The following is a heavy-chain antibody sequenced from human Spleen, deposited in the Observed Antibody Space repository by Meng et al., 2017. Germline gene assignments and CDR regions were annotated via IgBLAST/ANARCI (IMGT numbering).Heavy chain of an antibody. J-gene: IGHJ3*02. D-gene: IGHD4-11*01. CDR3: VREALTTVAPEAFDI. CDR2: ISSSGSTI. V-gene: IGHV3-48*03. Sequence: GESLKISCAASGFTFSSYEMNWVRQAAGKGLEWVSYISSSGSTIYYADSVRGRFTISRDNARNSLFLQMNSLGAEDTAVYYCVREALTTVAPEAFDIWGQGTMVTVSS. CDR1: GFTFSSYE.